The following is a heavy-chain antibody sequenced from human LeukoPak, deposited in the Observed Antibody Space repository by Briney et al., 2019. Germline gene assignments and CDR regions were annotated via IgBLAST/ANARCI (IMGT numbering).Heavy chain of an antibody. CDR1: GFTFSSYS. V-gene: IGHV3-21*04. J-gene: IGHJ6*03. Sequence: SGGSLRLSCAASGFTFSSYSMNWVRQAPGKGLEWVSSISSSSSYIYYADSVKGRFTISRDNAKNTLYLQMNSLRAEDTALYYCARDRCSGGRCYSLSVGRMDVWGKGTTVTVSS. CDR2: ISSSSSYI. CDR3: ARDRCSGGRCYSLSVGRMDV. D-gene: IGHD2-15*01.